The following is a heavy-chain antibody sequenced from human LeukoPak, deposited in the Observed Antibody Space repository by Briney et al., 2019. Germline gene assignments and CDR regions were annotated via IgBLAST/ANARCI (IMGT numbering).Heavy chain of an antibody. Sequence: GRSLRLSCAASGFTFSSYWMSWVRQAPGKGLEWVANIKQDGSEKYYVDSVKGRFTISRDNAKNSLYLQMNSLRAEDTAVYYCASGPRLYYFDYWGQGTLVTVSS. CDR3: ASGPRLYYFDY. CDR1: GFTFSSYW. CDR2: IKQDGSEK. J-gene: IGHJ4*02. V-gene: IGHV3-7*01.